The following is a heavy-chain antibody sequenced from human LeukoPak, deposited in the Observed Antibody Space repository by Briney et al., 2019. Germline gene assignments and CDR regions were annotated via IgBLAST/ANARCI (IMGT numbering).Heavy chain of an antibody. CDR1: GYTFTDYY. CDR2: INPNSGGT. Sequence: ASVKVSCKASGYTFTDYYIHWVRQAPGQGLEWMGWINPNSGGTNYAQKFQGRVAMTRDTSISTDYLNLTRLRSDDTAVYYCARLNREPYNYYYYMDVWGKGTTVTVSS. V-gene: IGHV1-2*02. J-gene: IGHJ6*03. CDR3: ARLNREPYNYYYYMDV.